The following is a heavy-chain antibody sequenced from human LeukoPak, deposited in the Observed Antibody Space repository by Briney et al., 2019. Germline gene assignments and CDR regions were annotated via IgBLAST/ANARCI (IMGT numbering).Heavy chain of an antibody. CDR2: ISGSGGST. V-gene: IGHV3-23*01. Sequence: GGSLRLSCAASGFTFSSYAMSWVRQAPGKGLEWVSAISGSGGSTYYADSVKGRFTISRDNSKNTLYLQMNSLRAEDTAVYYCAKDRFQVVVAATRYFDYWGQGTLATVSS. CDR3: AKDRFQVVVAATRYFDY. J-gene: IGHJ4*02. CDR1: GFTFSSYA. D-gene: IGHD2-15*01.